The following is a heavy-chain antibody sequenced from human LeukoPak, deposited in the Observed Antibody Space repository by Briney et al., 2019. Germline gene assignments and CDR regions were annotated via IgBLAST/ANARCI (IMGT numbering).Heavy chain of an antibody. CDR3: AKEMSAAVDS. Sequence: GGSLRLSCAASGFTFNTYSMTWVRQAPGKGLEWVSSTSGDSNYKYYADSVRGRFTISRDNAKNSLYLQMNSLGAEDTAVYYCAKEMSAAVDSWGQGTLVTVSS. CDR1: GFTFNTYS. D-gene: IGHD6-25*01. CDR2: TSGDSNYK. J-gene: IGHJ4*02. V-gene: IGHV3-21*06.